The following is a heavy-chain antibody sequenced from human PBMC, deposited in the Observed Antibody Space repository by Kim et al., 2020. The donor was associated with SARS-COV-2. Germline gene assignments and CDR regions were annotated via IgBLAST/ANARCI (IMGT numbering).Heavy chain of an antibody. Sequence: SETLSLTCSVSGGSITSGCQYWSWVRQPQGQDLEWIGFLSERGNTYYTPSLRSRITISRATSRNQFYLKVTSMTAAAMAVYYCTRDSDGAYGDFYYFAFWGQGGLVTVS. CDR1: GGSITSGCQY. V-gene: IGHV4-30-4*01. CDR2: LSERGNT. CDR3: TRDSDGAYGDFYYFAF. D-gene: IGHD4-17*01. J-gene: IGHJ4*02.